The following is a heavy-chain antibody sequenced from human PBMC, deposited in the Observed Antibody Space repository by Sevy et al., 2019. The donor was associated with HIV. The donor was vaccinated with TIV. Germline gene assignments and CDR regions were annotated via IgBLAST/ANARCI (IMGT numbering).Heavy chain of an antibody. CDR1: GYTFTGYY. D-gene: IGHD2-15*01. V-gene: IGHV1-2*02. CDR3: ARERVYCSGGSCKPGGWFDP. J-gene: IGHJ5*02. Sequence: ASVKVSCKASGYTFTGYYMHWVRQAPGQGLEWMGWINPNSGGTNFAQTFQGRVTMTRDTSISTAYMELNRLRSDDTAVYYCARERVYCSGGSCKPGGWFDPWGQGTLVTVSS. CDR2: INPNSGGT.